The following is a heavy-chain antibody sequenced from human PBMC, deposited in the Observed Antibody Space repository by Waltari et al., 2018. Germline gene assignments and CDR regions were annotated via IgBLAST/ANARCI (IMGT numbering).Heavy chain of an antibody. CDR3: AKGPRGVATDWGYFDY. J-gene: IGHJ4*02. Sequence: QVQLVESGGGVVQPGRSLRLSCAASGFTFSSYGMHWVRQAPGKGLEWVAVIWYDGSNKYYADSVKGRFTISRDNSKNTLYLQMNSLRAEDTAMYYCAKGPRGVATDWGYFDYWGQGTLVTVSS. CDR2: IWYDGSNK. V-gene: IGHV3-30*18. CDR1: GFTFSSYG. D-gene: IGHD5-12*01.